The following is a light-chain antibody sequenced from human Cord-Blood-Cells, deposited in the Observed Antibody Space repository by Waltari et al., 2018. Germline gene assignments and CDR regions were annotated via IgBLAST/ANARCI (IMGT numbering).Light chain of an antibody. CDR2: WAS. V-gene: IGKV4-1*01. CDR1: QSVLYSSNNKNY. J-gene: IGKJ1*01. Sequence: DIVMTQSPDSLAVSLGERATINCKSSQSVLYSSNNKNYLAWYQQKPGQPPKLLIYWASTRESGVPDRFSGSGSGTDFTLTISSLQAEDVAFYYCQQYYSTPPWTFGQGTKLEIK. CDR3: QQYYSTPPWT.